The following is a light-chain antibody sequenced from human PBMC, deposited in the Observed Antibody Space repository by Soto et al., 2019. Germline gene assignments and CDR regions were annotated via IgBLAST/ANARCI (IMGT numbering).Light chain of an antibody. CDR1: QSVSSN. CDR3: QQYNYWPPIT. V-gene: IGKV3-15*01. J-gene: IGKJ5*01. Sequence: EIVMKQSPATLSVSQGERATLSCRASQSVSSNLAWYQQKPGQAPRLLIYGASTRATGIPARFSGGGSGTEFTLTISSLQSEDFVVYYCQQYNYWPPITFGQGTRLEVK. CDR2: GAS.